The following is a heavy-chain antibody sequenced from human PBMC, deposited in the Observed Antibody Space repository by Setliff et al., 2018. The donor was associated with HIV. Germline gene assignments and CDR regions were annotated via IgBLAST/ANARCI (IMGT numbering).Heavy chain of an antibody. CDR2: IYSTDTT. D-gene: IGHD1-7*01. J-gene: IGHJ4*02. CDR1: AVSIGGYS. Sequence: PSETLSLTCTVSAVSIGGYSWSWIRQSPGKGLEWIGSIYSTDTTNHNPSLESRVTISVDKSKNQFSLKQNSVTAADTAVYYCARHGTWNSQRFHFDYWGQGTPVTVSS. CDR3: ARHGTWNSQRFHFDY. V-gene: IGHV4-4*09.